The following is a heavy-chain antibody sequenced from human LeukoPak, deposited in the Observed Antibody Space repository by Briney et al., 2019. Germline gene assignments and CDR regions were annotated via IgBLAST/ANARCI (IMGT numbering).Heavy chain of an antibody. CDR1: GDAISSAGYY. Sequence: PSQTLSLTCSVSGDAISSAGYYWSWIRQPAGKGLEWIGRIYTSGSTDYNPSLKSRVTISVDTSKKQFSLKLSSVTAADTAVYYCAKVEIVGAAGGDYFDYWGQGTLVTVSS. CDR3: AKVEIVGAAGGDYFDY. CDR2: IYTSGST. V-gene: IGHV4-61*02. D-gene: IGHD1-26*01. J-gene: IGHJ4*02.